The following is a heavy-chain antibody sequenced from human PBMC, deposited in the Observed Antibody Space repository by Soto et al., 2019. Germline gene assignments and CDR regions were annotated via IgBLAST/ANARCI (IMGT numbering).Heavy chain of an antibody. CDR3: SYGAAYYFDY. CDR1: GLTLTNVF. Sequence: GGSLRLSCAASGLTLTNVFMNWVRQAPGKGLEWVGRIKSKAAGGTTDYAAPVRGRFTISRDDSNNMLYLQMNGLNTEDTAVYYCSYGAAYYFDYWGQGTLVTVSS. CDR2: IKSKAAGGTT. J-gene: IGHJ4*02. V-gene: IGHV3-15*07. D-gene: IGHD4-17*01.